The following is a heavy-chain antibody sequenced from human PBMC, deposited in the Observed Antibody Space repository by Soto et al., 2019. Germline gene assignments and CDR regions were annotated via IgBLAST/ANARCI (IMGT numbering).Heavy chain of an antibody. V-gene: IGHV3-23*01. J-gene: IGHJ4*02. D-gene: IGHD2-15*01. CDR2: ISGSGGST. CDR3: AKGDYCSGGSCYSVLDY. CDR1: GFTFSSYA. Sequence: EVQLLESGGGLVQPGGSLRLSCAASGFTFSSYAMSWVRQAPGKGLEWVSAISGSGGSTYYADSVKGRFTISRDNSKNTLYLQMNSLRAEDTAVYYCAKGDYCSGGSCYSVLDYWGQGTLVTVSS.